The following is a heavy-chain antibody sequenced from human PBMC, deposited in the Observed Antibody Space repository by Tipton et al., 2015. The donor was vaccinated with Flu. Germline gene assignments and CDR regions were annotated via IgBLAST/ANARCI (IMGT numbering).Heavy chain of an antibody. V-gene: IGHV4-4*07. CDR3: ARAVEPAGRAYDI. D-gene: IGHD3-10*01. Sequence: LRLSCTVSGGSISKSYWSWIRQPAGKGLEWIGRIYSSGSTNYSPSLKSRLTMSVDTSKNQFSLKLSSVTAADTAVYYCARAVEPAGRAYDIWGQGTMVTVSS. J-gene: IGHJ3*02. CDR1: GGSISKSY. CDR2: IYSSGST.